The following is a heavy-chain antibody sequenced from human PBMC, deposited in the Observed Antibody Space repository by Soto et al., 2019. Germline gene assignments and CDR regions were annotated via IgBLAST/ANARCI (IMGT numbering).Heavy chain of an antibody. CDR3: AHYTTDTYFDV. V-gene: IGHV2-5*02. CDR1: GFSLYTGGVG. J-gene: IGHJ6*04. Sequence: QITLKESSPTLVKPTQTLTLTCSFSGFSLYTGGVGVGWIRQPPGKALEWLALLYWDDTRRYNPSLKNTLTIAKDTSKNQVVLTVTDMGPVDTGTYFCAHYTTDTYFDVWGKGATVGVSS. CDR2: LYWDDTR. D-gene: IGHD1-1*01.